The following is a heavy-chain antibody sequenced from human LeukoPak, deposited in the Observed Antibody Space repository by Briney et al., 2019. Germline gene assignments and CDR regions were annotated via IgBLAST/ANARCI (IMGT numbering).Heavy chain of an antibody. J-gene: IGHJ6*02. V-gene: IGHV3-53*01. CDR3: ARADPYFYYGMDV. Sequence: GGSLRLSCAASGFTVSSNYMSWVRQAPGKGLEWVSVIYSGGSTYYADSVKGRFTISRDNSKNTLYLQMNSLRAEDTAVYYCARADPYFYYGMDVWGQGTTVTVSS. CDR1: GFTVSSNY. CDR2: IYSGGST.